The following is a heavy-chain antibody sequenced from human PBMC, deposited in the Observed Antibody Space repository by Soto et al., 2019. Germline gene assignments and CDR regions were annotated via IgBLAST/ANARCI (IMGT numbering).Heavy chain of an antibody. V-gene: IGHV3-7*01. CDR2: IKQDGSEK. D-gene: IGHD2-21*01. CDR1: GFTFSSYW. CDR3: ASARHIGP. J-gene: IGHJ5*02. Sequence: EVQLVESGGGLVQPGGSLRLSCAASGFTFSSYWMSWVRQAPGKGLEWVANIKQDGSEKNYVDSVKGRFTISRDNATNSLYLQMNSLRADDTAVYYCASARHIGPWGQGTLVTVSS.